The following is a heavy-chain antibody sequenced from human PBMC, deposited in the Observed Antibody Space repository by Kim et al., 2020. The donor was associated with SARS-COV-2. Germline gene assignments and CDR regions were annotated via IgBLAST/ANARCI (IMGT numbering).Heavy chain of an antibody. CDR3: ARDNYDSSAYHYYFDC. J-gene: IGHJ4*02. CDR1: GFTVSGNY. Sequence: GALRLSCAASGFTVSGNYMTWVRQAPGKGLEWVSLIYSGGDTYYADSVKGRFSISRDNSKNTLYLQMNSLRVEDTAVYYCARDNYDSSAYHYYFDCWGQGTLVTVSS. D-gene: IGHD3-22*01. V-gene: IGHV3-53*01. CDR2: IYSGGDT.